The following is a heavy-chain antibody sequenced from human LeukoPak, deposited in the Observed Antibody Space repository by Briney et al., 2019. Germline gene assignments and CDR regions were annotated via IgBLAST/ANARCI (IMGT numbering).Heavy chain of an antibody. CDR2: INSDGSST. V-gene: IGHV3-74*01. CDR1: GFTFSSYW. D-gene: IGHD3-3*01. Sequence: PGGSLRLSCAASGFTFSSYWMHWVRQAPGKGLVWVSRINSDGSSTSYADSVKGRFTISRDNAKNTLYLQMNSLRAEDTAVYYCASSAYYDFWSGNDIDYWGQGTLVTVSS. CDR3: ASSAYYDFWSGNDIDY. J-gene: IGHJ4*02.